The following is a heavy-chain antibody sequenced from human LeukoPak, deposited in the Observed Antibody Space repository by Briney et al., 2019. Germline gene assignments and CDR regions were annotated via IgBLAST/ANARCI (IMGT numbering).Heavy chain of an antibody. V-gene: IGHV3-9*01. CDR2: ISWNSGSI. J-gene: IGHJ4*02. CDR3: AKGLRYSSGWPKFDS. Sequence: GGSLRLSCAASGFTFDDYAMHWVRQAPGKGLEWVSGISWNSGSIGYADSVKGRFTISRDNSKNTLSLQMNSLRDDDTAVYYCAKGLRYSSGWPKFDSWGQGTLVTVSS. CDR1: GFTFDDYA. D-gene: IGHD6-19*01.